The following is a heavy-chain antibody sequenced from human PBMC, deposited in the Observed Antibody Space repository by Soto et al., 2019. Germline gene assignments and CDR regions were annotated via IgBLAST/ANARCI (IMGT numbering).Heavy chain of an antibody. V-gene: IGHV1-24*01. D-gene: IGHD5-18*01. Sequence: AKVSCKVSGYTLTVLAIHWARQDPGKGLEWMGGFDPEDGETIYAQKFQGRVTITADTSTSTAYMELSSLRSEDTAVYYCARSQDTAMVPYYYYGMDVWGQGTTVTVSS. CDR1: GYTLTVLA. J-gene: IGHJ6*02. CDR3: ARSQDTAMVPYYYYGMDV. CDR2: FDPEDGET.